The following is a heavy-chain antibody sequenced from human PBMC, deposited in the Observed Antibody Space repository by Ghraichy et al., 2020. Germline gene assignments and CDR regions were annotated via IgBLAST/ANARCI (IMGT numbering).Heavy chain of an antibody. CDR2: IRQDGRLK. J-gene: IGHJ3*01. CDR1: GFTFSDHW. V-gene: IGHV3-7*03. CDR3: ARETAGAFDL. Sequence: LSLTCAASGFTFSDHWMTWVRQAPGKGLEWVANIRQDGRLKQYVDSVRGRFTISRDNAKNSLSLQMNSLRVEDTAIYYCARETAGAFDLWGQGTIVTVSS.